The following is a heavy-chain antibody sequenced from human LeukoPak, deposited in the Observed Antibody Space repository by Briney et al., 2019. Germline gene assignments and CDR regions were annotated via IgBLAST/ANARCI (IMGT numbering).Heavy chain of an antibody. Sequence: GGSLRLSCAASGFTFSSYSMNWVRQAPGKGLEWVSSISSSSSYIYYADSVKGRFTISRDNSKNTLYPQMNSLRAEDTAVYYCANLGDSGSYAFDIWGQGTMVTVSS. V-gene: IGHV3-21*04. J-gene: IGHJ3*02. CDR1: GFTFSSYS. CDR3: ANLGDSGSYAFDI. CDR2: ISSSSSYI. D-gene: IGHD1-26*01.